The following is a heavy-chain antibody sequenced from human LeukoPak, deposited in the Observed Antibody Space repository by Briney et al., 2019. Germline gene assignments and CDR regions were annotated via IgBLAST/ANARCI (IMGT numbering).Heavy chain of an antibody. Sequence: GGSLRLSCASSGFTFSDYYMSWIRQAPGKGLEWVSHISGSSTYTNYADSVRGRFTISRDNANNSLYLQMNSLTAEDTAVFYCARVGSRGYYFDYWGQGTLVSVSS. CDR2: ISGSSTYT. CDR1: GFTFSDYY. J-gene: IGHJ4*02. CDR3: ARVGSRGYYFDY. D-gene: IGHD1-26*01. V-gene: IGHV3-11*06.